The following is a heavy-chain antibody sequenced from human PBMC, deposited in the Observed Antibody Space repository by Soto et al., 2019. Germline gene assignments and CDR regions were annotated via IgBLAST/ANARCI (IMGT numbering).Heavy chain of an antibody. D-gene: IGHD3-22*01. V-gene: IGHV3-48*03. Sequence: PGGSLRLSCVGSEFTFSNYEMNWVRQAPGKGLEWVSYISYTGSTIYYADSVSGRFTISRDNSKNSLYLQMNSLRADDTAVYYCARGLRNYYDRSGLHYWGQGTLVTVSS. J-gene: IGHJ4*02. CDR2: ISYTGSTI. CDR1: EFTFSNYE. CDR3: ARGLRNYYDRSGLHY.